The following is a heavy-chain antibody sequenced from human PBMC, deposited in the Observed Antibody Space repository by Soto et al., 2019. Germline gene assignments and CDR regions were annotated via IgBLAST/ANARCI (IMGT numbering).Heavy chain of an antibody. V-gene: IGHV1-46*01. Sequence: ASVKVSCKTSGYTFTNYHVHWVRQAPGQGLEWMGAINPNGGSTTYAQHLQGRVTMTSDTSTSTGYMEMRSLTFEDTAVYYCALPKNTLGWYSFWGQGTLVTVSS. CDR2: INPNGGST. D-gene: IGHD6-19*01. CDR3: ALPKNTLGWYSF. CDR1: GYTFTNYH. J-gene: IGHJ1*01.